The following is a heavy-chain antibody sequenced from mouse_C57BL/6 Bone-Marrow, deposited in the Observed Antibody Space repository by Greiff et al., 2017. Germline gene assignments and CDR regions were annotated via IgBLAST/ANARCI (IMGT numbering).Heavy chain of an antibody. J-gene: IGHJ1*03. V-gene: IGHV1-5*01. CDR1: GYTFTSYW. D-gene: IGHD2-2*01. CDR2: IYPGNSDT. CDR3: TRCGYDPSCYVEV. Sequence: VQLQQSGTVLARPGASVKMSCKTSGYTFTSYWMHWVKQRPGQGLEWIGAIYPGNSDTSYNQKLKGKAKLTAVTSASTAYMERSSLTNADSAVXYCTRCGYDPSCYVEVWGTGTTVTVSS.